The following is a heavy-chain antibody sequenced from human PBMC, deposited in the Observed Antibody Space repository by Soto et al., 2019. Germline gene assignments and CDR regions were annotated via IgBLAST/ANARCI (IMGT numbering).Heavy chain of an antibody. Sequence: QVHLVESGGGVVQPGRSQRLSCAASGFTFSSYGMHWVRQAPGKGLEWVAFISYDATNKYYADSVRGRFTISRDNSKNTLNLQLNSLRVEYTALYYCVKDKMDYGLFDSWGQGTLVTVSS. D-gene: IGHD4-17*01. J-gene: IGHJ4*02. CDR3: VKDKMDYGLFDS. CDR1: GFTFSSYG. V-gene: IGHV3-30*18. CDR2: ISYDATNK.